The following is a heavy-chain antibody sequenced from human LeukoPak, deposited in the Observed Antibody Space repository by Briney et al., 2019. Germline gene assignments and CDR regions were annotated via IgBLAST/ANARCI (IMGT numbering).Heavy chain of an antibody. V-gene: IGHV1-2*02. CDR3: ATEKDGYLYYFDY. CDR1: GYTFTDDY. Sequence: ASVKVSCKASGYTFTDDYIHWVRQAPGQGLEWMGWINVNSGGTNYAQKFQGRVTMTRDTSISTAYMELSRLRSDDTAVYYCATEKDGYLYYFDYWGQGTLVTVSS. J-gene: IGHJ4*02. CDR2: INVNSGGT. D-gene: IGHD5-24*01.